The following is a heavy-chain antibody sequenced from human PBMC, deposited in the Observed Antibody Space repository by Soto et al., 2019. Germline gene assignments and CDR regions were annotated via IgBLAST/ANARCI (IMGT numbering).Heavy chain of an antibody. CDR1: GFTFSSHA. CDR2: ISGGAEGA. CDR3: ARDLWWYLH. D-gene: IGHD2-15*01. J-gene: IGHJ4*02. Sequence: EVQLLESGGGLVQPGGALRLSCAASGFTFSSHAMSWVRQAPGKGLEWLSSISGGAEGAYYADSVKGRFTISRDNSKSTLYLHMKSLVAEDTAGYYCARDLWWYLHWGQGTLVTVSS. V-gene: IGHV3-23*01.